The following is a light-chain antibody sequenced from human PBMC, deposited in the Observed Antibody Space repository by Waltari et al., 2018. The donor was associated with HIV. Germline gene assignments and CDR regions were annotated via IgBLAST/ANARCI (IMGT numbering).Light chain of an antibody. Sequence: SYDLTQPHSVSVATAQLARLTCGDDNTGSEGVHWHQQKPGQDPVVVTYTDSSRPSGIPERFSGSNPGNTATLTISRIEAGDEADYYCQVWDSSSDHCVFGGGTKLTVL. CDR3: QVWDSSSDHCV. CDR2: TDS. CDR1: NTGSEG. V-gene: IGLV3-12*02. J-gene: IGLJ3*02.